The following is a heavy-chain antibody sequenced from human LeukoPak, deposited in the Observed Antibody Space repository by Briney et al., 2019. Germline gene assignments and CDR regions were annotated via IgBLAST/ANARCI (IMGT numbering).Heavy chain of an antibody. CDR2: IGSGGSLI. V-gene: IGHV3-48*03. Sequence: PGGSLRLSCAASGFTFSSYEMNWVRQAPGKGLEWVSYIGSGGSLIYYADSVKGRFTISRDNAKNSLYLQMNSLRAEDTALYYCARAAVVASTLSAYWGQGTLVTVSS. CDR3: ARAAVVASTLSAY. D-gene: IGHD2-15*01. CDR1: GFTFSSYE. J-gene: IGHJ4*02.